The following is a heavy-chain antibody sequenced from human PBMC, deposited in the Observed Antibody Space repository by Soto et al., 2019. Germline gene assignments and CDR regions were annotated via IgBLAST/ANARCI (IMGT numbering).Heavy chain of an antibody. CDR1: GYTLTELS. V-gene: IGHV1-24*01. CDR3: ATLKDIVVVVAATPYYYGMDV. Sequence: GASVKVSCKVSGYTLTELSMHWVRQAPGKGLEWMGGFDPEDGETIYAQKFQGRVTMTEDTSTDTAYMELSSLRSGDTAVYYCATLKDIVVVVAATPYYYGMDVWGQGTTVTVSS. J-gene: IGHJ6*02. D-gene: IGHD2-15*01. CDR2: FDPEDGET.